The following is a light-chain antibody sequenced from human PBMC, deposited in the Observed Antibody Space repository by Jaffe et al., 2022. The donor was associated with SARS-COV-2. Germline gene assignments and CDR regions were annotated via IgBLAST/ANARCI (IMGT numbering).Light chain of an antibody. Sequence: DIVMTQSPDSLAVSLGERATINCRSSQSVLYSSNNENYLAWYQQKPGQAPKLLIYLASTRESGVPDRFSGSGSGTDFTLTISSLQAEDVAVYYCQQYYSTPWAFGQGTKVEIK. CDR1: QSVLYSSNNENY. J-gene: IGKJ1*01. CDR3: QQYYSTPWA. CDR2: LAS. V-gene: IGKV4-1*01.